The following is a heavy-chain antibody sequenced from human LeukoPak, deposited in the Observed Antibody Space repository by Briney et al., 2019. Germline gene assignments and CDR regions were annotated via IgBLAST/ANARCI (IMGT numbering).Heavy chain of an antibody. D-gene: IGHD3-22*01. CDR3: ASYYDSSGYLGY. CDR2: IRYDGSNK. V-gene: IGHV3-30*02. Sequence: GGSLRLSCAASGFTFSSYGMHWVRQAPGKGLEWVAFIRYDGSNKYYADSVKGRFTISRDNSKNSLYLQMNSLRAEDTALYYCASYYDSSGYLGYWGQGTLVTVSS. J-gene: IGHJ4*02. CDR1: GFTFSSYG.